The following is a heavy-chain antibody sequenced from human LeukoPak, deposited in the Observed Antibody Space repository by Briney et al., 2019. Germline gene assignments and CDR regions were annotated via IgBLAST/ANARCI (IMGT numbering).Heavy chain of an antibody. V-gene: IGHV3-23*01. CDR2: ISDSGGWT. D-gene: IGHD6-19*01. CDR1: GFTFSTYA. Sequence: QTGGSLRLSCAASGFTFSTYAMTWVRQAPGKGLEWVSAISDSGGWTQYADSVKGRFTISRDNSKNTLFLQMDSLRAEDTAVYYCAKDIPRSGWAMDYWGQGTLVTVSS. J-gene: IGHJ4*02. CDR3: AKDIPRSGWAMDY.